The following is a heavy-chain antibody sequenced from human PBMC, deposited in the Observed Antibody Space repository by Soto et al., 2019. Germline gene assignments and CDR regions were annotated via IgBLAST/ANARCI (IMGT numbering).Heavy chain of an antibody. CDR2: IYYSGST. D-gene: IGHD2-15*01. J-gene: IGHJ6*03. V-gene: IGHV4-31*03. CDR1: GGSISSGGYY. Sequence: QVQLQESGPGLVKPSQTLSLTCTVSGGSISSGGYYWSWIRQHPGKGLEWIGYIYYSGSTYYNRSLKSRVTISVDTSKNQFSLKLSSVPAADTAVYYCARVRRCSGGSCYVYYYYYMDVWGKGTTVTVSS. CDR3: ARVRRCSGGSCYVYYYYYMDV.